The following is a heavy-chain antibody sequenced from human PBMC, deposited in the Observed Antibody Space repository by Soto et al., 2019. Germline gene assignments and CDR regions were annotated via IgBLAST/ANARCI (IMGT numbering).Heavy chain of an antibody. D-gene: IGHD3-10*01. CDR3: ARDSVVRGVSPLHV. J-gene: IGHJ6*02. Sequence: ASVKVSCKASGYTFTSYGISWVRQAPGQGLEWMGWISAYNGNTNYAQKLQGRVTMTTDTSTSTAYMELRSLRSDDTAVYYCARDSVVRGVSPLHVWGQGTTVTVSS. CDR2: ISAYNGNT. CDR1: GYTFTSYG. V-gene: IGHV1-18*01.